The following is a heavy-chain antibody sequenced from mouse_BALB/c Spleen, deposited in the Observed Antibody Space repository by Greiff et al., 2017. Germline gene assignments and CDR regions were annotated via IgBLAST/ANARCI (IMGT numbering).Heavy chain of an antibody. CDR2: ISSGSSTI. J-gene: IGHJ4*01. CDR1: GFTFSSFG. Sequence: EVKLMESGGGLVQPGGSRKLSCAASGFTFSSFGMHWVRQAPEKGLEWVAYISSGSSTIYYADTVKGRFTISRDNPKNTLFLQMTSLRSEDTAMYYCARSRDGYYVVMDYWGQGTSVTVSS. CDR3: ARSRDGYYVVMDY. D-gene: IGHD2-3*01. V-gene: IGHV5-17*02.